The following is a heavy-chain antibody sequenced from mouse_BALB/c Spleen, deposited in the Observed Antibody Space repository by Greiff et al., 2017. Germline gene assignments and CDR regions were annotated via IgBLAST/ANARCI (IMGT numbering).Heavy chain of an antibody. V-gene: IGHV5-6-3*01. J-gene: IGHJ3*01. CDR2: INSNGGST. CDR3: ADLFAY. CDR1: GFTFSSYG. Sequence: DVQLVESGGGLVQPGGSLKLSCAASGFTFSSYGMSWVRQTPDKRLELVATINSNGGSTYYPDSVKGRFTISRDNAKNTLYLQMSSLKSEDTAMYYCADLFAYWGQGTLVTVSA.